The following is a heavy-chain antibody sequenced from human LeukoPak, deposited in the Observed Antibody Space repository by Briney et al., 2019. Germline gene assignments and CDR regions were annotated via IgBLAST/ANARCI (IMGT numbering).Heavy chain of an antibody. CDR2: INPNSGGT. D-gene: IGHD3-22*01. CDR1: GYTFTGYY. CDR3: ARVLGGLGHGEYYYDSSGPFDY. J-gene: IGHJ4*02. Sequence: ASVKLSCKASGYTFTGYYMHWVRQAPGQGLEWMGWINPNSGGTNYAQKFQGRVTMTRDTSISTAYMELSRLRSDDTAVYYCARVLGGLGHGEYYYDSSGPFDYWGQGTLVTVSS. V-gene: IGHV1-2*02.